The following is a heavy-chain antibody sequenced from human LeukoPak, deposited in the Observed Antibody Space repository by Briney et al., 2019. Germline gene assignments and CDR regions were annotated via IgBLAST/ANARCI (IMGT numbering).Heavy chain of an antibody. Sequence: SETLSLTCTVSGGSISPYYWTWIRQPPGKGLESIGYIYYTGSTDYSPSLKSRVTISLDTSRSQFSLKLSSVTAADTAVYYCARVLPPLDSFGADSWGQGTLVTVSS. V-gene: IGHV4-59*01. D-gene: IGHD3-10*01. CDR2: IYYTGST. CDR1: GGSISPYY. CDR3: ARVLPPLDSFGADS. J-gene: IGHJ5*02.